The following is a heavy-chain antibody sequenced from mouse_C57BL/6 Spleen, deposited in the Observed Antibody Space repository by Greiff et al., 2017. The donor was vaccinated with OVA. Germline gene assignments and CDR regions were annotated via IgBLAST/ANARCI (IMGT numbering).Heavy chain of an antibody. Sequence: EVQLVESGGDLVKPGGSLKLSCAASGFTFSSYGMSWVRQTPDKRLEWVATISSGGSYTYYPDNVKGRFTISRDNAKNNLYLQMSHLKSEDTAMYYCARDKERYFDYWGQGTTLTVSS. J-gene: IGHJ2*01. CDR1: GFTFSSYG. CDR2: ISSGGSYT. V-gene: IGHV5-4*01. CDR3: ARDKERYFDY.